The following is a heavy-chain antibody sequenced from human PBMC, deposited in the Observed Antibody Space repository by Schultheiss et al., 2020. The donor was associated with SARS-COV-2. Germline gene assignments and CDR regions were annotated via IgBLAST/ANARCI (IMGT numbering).Heavy chain of an antibody. CDR2: IYYSGST. D-gene: IGHD2-2*01. CDR3: ARAVIVVVPAAPYYYYYGMDV. CDR1: GGSISSYY. Sequence: SETLSLTCTVSGGSISSYYWSWIRQPPGKGLEWIGYIYYSGSTNYNPSLKSRVTISVDTSKNQFSLKLSSVTAADTAVYYCARAVIVVVPAAPYYYYYGMDVWGQGTTVTVSS. J-gene: IGHJ6*02. V-gene: IGHV4-59*08.